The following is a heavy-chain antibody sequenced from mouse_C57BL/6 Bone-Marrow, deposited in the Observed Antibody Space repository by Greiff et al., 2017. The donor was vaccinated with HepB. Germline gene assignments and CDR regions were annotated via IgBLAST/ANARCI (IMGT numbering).Heavy chain of an antibody. J-gene: IGHJ3*01. V-gene: IGHV14-4*01. CDR3: TTNGYYLFAY. CDR1: GFNIKDDY. Sequence: VQLKESGAELVRPGASVKLSCTASGFNIKDDYMHWVKQRPEQGLEWIGWIDPENGDTEYATKFQGKATITADKSSNTAYLQLRSLTSEDTAVYYCTTNGYYLFAYWGQGTLVTVSA. CDR2: IDPENGDT. D-gene: IGHD2-3*01.